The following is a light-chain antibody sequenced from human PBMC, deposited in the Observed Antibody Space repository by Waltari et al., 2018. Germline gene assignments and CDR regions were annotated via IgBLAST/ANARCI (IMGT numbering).Light chain of an antibody. CDR2: DVS. CDR1: SSDVGRYDY. J-gene: IGLJ3*02. Sequence: QSALTQPASVSGSPGQSITISCTGTSSDVGRYDYVSWYQQHPGKAPKLRIYDVSSRPSGVSNRFSGSKSGNTASLTISGLQAEDEADYYCNSYASGSNGVFGGGTRLTVL. V-gene: IGLV2-14*03. CDR3: NSYASGSNGV.